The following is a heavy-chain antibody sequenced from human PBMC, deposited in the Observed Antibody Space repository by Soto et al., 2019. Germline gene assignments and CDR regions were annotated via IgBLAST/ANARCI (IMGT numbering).Heavy chain of an antibody. J-gene: IGHJ6*02. CDR1: GYTFTSYD. CDR3: ARGVLWFGELFNSAYYYGMDV. Sequence: ASVKVSCKASGYTFTSYDINWVRQATGQGLEWMGWMNPNSGNTGYAQKFQGRVTMTRNTSISTAYMELSSLRSEDTAVYYCARGVLWFGELFNSAYYYGMDVWGQGTTVTVSS. CDR2: MNPNSGNT. D-gene: IGHD3-10*01. V-gene: IGHV1-8*01.